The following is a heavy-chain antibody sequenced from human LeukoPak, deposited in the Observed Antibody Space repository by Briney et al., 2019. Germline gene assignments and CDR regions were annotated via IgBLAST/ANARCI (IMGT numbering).Heavy chain of an antibody. CDR1: GFTFDDYA. J-gene: IGHJ4*02. Sequence: GGSLRLSCAASGFTFDDYAMHWVRQAPGKGLEWVSGISWNSGSIGYADSVKGRFTISRDNAKNSLYLQMNSLRAEDMALYYCATHSYYYGSGSYPHYLDYWGQGTLVTVSS. V-gene: IGHV3-9*03. CDR2: ISWNSGSI. CDR3: ATHSYYYGSGSYPHYLDY. D-gene: IGHD3-10*01.